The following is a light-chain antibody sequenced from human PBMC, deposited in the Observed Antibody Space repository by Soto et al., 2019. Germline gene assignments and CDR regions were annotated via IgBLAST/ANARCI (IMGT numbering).Light chain of an antibody. V-gene: IGKV3-15*01. CDR1: QSVSSN. CDR2: GAP. CDR3: QQYNNWPLT. J-gene: IGKJ1*01. Sequence: EIVMTQSPATLSVSPGERATLSCRASQSVSSNLAWYQQKPAQPPRLLIYGAPTRSAGIPIRFSGSGSGTEFTLTISSLQSEDFAVYYCQQYNNWPLTFGQGTKVEIK.